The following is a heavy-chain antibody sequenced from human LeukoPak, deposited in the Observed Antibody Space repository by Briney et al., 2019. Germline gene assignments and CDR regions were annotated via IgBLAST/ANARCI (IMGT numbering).Heavy chain of an antibody. D-gene: IGHD2-21*02. CDR1: GFTLNDHY. V-gene: IGHV3-72*01. CDR2: IKNKRGSYTA. J-gene: IGHJ4*02. Sequence: PGGSLRLSCAASGFTLNDHYMDWVRQAPGKGLEWVGRIKNKRGSYTADYAASVKGRFTISRDDSQNSLYLQMNSLKTEDTAVYYRGRDTATALDYWGQGTLVTVSS. CDR3: GRDTATALDY.